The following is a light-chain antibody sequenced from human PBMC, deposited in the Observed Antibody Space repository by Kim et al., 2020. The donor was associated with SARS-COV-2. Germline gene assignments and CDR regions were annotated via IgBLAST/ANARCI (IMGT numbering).Light chain of an antibody. CDR2: EVD. CDR3: SSYAGSTTFVV. V-gene: IGLV2-23*02. CDR1: SSDVGTYNL. J-gene: IGLJ2*01. Sequence: QSITISGTGASSDVGTYNLVSWYKQHPDKAPKLIIYEVDKRPSGVSHRFSGAKSGNTASLTISGLQADDEADYYCSSYAGSTTFVVFGGGTQLTVL.